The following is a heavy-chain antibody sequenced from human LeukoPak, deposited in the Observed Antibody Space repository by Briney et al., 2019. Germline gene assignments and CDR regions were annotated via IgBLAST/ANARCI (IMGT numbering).Heavy chain of an antibody. CDR1: GGSTSSDY. Sequence: SETLSLTCTVSGGSTSSDYWSWIRQPPGKGLEWIGYIYYSGSTNYNPSLKSRVTISVDMSKNQFSLKLSSVTAADTAVYYCARGPSGGANNWFDPWGQGILVTVSS. CDR3: ARGPSGGANNWFDP. J-gene: IGHJ5*02. D-gene: IGHD2-15*01. V-gene: IGHV4-59*01. CDR2: IYYSGST.